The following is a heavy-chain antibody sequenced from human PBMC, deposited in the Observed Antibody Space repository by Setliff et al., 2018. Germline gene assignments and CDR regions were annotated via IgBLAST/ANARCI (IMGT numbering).Heavy chain of an antibody. Sequence: SETLSLTCTVSGGSIGSSSYYWGWIRQPPGKGLEWIGSIYYSGSTYYNPSLKSRVTISVDTSKNQFSLKLSSVTAADTAVYYCARLSPYNTGPPFDYWGQGTLVTVSS. CDR3: ARLSPYNTGPPFDY. D-gene: IGHD2-8*02. CDR1: GGSIGSSSYY. V-gene: IGHV4-39*01. J-gene: IGHJ4*02. CDR2: IYYSGST.